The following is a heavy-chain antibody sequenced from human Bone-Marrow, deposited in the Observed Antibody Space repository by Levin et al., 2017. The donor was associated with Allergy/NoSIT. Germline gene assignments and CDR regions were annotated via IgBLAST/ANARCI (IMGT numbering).Heavy chain of an antibody. V-gene: IGHV1-24*01. Sequence: ASVKVSCKVSGYRLTELSIQWVRQAPGRGLEWLGGFDPEDGDTMYARKFQGRITMTEDTSTDTAYMDLSSLTSDDTAVYYCATLFQWELARFDPWGQGTLVTVSS. D-gene: IGHD1-26*01. CDR1: GYRLTELS. CDR3: ATLFQWELARFDP. CDR2: FDPEDGDT. J-gene: IGHJ5*02.